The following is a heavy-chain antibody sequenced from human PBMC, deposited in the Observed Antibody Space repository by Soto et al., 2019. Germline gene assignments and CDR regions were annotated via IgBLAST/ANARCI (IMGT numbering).Heavy chain of an antibody. CDR3: AIGEWLWTPVSNF. CDR1: GFTFTRFA. V-gene: IGHV3-23*01. Sequence: LRLACPASGFTFTRFAVSWVRQAPGKGLEWVSAISGSGGATYYADSVKGRFTVSRDNSRNTVYPQVDSLRVGDTAVYHCAIGEWLWTPVSNFWGKGPLVPVS. CDR2: ISGSGGAT. J-gene: IGHJ4*02. D-gene: IGHD3-3*01.